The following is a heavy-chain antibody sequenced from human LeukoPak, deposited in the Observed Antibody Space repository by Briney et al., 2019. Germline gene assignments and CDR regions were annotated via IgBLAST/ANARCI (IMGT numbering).Heavy chain of an antibody. CDR3: AKVPRTYYYGSGSYYSRNEGPDY. J-gene: IGHJ4*02. V-gene: IGHV3-23*01. CDR1: GFTFSSYA. Sequence: GGSLRLSCAASGFTFSSYAMSWVRQAPGKGPEWVSAISGSGGSTYYADSVKGRFTISRDNSKNTLFLQMNSLRAEDTAVYYCAKVPRTYYYGSGSYYSRNEGPDYWGQGTLVTVSS. CDR2: ISGSGGST. D-gene: IGHD3-10*01.